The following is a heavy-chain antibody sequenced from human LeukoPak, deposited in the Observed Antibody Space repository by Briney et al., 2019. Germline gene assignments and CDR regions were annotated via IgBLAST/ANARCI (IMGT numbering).Heavy chain of an antibody. D-gene: IGHD6-19*01. CDR3: TREGVYSSGWSNCFDP. CDR1: GYTFTSYG. CDR2: ISAYNGNT. J-gene: IGHJ5*02. Sequence: ASVNVSCKASGYTFTSYGISWVRQAPGQGLEWMGWISAYNGNTNYAQKLQGRVTMTRNTSISTAYMELSSLRSEDTAVYYCTREGVYSSGWSNCFDPWGQGTLVTVSS. V-gene: IGHV1-18*01.